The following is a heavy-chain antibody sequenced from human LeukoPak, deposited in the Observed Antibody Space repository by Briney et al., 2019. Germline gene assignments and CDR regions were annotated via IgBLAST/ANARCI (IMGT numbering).Heavy chain of an antibody. J-gene: IGHJ5*02. V-gene: IGHV4-34*01. CDR1: GGSFSGYY. Sequence: SETLSLTCAVYGGSFSGYYWSWIRQPPGKGLVWIGEINHSGSTNYNPSLKSRVTISVDTSKNQFSLKLSSVTAADTAVYYCARVGYDFWSGPNWFDPWGQGTLVTVSS. CDR3: ARVGYDFWSGPNWFDP. D-gene: IGHD3-3*01. CDR2: INHSGST.